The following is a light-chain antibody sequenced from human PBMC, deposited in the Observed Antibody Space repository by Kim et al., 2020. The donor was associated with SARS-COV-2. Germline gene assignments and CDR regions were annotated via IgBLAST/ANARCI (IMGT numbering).Light chain of an antibody. V-gene: IGKV3-20*01. J-gene: IGKJ1*01. Sequence: CPGESATRTGTATHKVHIIVAGCEQKPGKAPRLLTEGAASRAAGMPDRCGGSGPGTDFTHRISSLEPEDSAVYFCMQYRSSAGTFGQGTKVDIK. CDR1: HKVHIIV. CDR2: GAA. CDR3: MQYRSSAGT.